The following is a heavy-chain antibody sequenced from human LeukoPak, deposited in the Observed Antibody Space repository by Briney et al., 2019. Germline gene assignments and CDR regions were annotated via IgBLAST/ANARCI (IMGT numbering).Heavy chain of an antibody. D-gene: IGHD6-13*01. CDR1: GVSLSSGDYY. CDR2: IHHSGSTY. J-gene: IGHJ4*02. Sequence: SQTLSLTCTVSGVSLSSGDYYWSWIRQPPGKGLEWIGYIHHSGSTYYYNPSLKSRVTMSVDTSKNQFSLKLSSVGAADTAVYYCVRDRSRPNPFFDSWGQGTLVTVSS. V-gene: IGHV4-30-4*01. CDR3: VRDRSRPNPFFDS.